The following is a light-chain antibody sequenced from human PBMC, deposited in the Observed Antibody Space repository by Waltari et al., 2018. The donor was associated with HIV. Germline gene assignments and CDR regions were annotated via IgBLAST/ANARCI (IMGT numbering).Light chain of an antibody. Sequence: SYVVSQPPSVSVAPGQTARMTCEGNNVGGKGVHWYQKNPDHAPILAIYYDRDLPAGIPERFSGSNGGNTATMTIPSVDAGDEADYYCQVWDSSSDHRGVFGGVTKLTVL. CDR2: YDR. CDR3: QVWDSSSDHRGV. V-gene: IGLV3-21*04. J-gene: IGLJ3*02. CDR1: NVGGKG.